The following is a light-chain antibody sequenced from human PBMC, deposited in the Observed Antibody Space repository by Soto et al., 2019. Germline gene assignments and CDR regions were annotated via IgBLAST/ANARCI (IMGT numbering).Light chain of an antibody. V-gene: IGKV3-15*01. CDR3: QQYNFWPPWT. J-gene: IGKJ1*01. CDR2: GAS. Sequence: EIVMTQSPATLSVSPGERATLSCRASQSVSSNLAWYQQKPGQAPRLLISGASTRATGIPGRISGSESGTEFALTLGSLQSEDFGVYYCQQYNFWPPWTFGQGTKVEIK. CDR1: QSVSSN.